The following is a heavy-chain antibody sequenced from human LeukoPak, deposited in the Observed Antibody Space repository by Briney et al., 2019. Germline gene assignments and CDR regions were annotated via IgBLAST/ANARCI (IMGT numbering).Heavy chain of an antibody. D-gene: IGHD6-19*01. Sequence: PGGSLRLSCAASGFTFTSYAMHWVRQAPGRGLEWVAIISYEGSKQYYADSVKGRFTISRDDSKSTLFLQMNSLRPEDTAIYYCARDGLGGGWYHFGYWGQGTLVTVSS. V-gene: IGHV3-30-3*01. CDR3: ARDGLGGGWYHFGY. CDR1: GFTFTSYA. J-gene: IGHJ4*02. CDR2: ISYEGSKQ.